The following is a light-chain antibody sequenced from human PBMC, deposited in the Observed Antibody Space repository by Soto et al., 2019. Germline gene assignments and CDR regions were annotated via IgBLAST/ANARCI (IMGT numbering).Light chain of an antibody. J-gene: IGKJ4*01. CDR3: QQTRSFPLT. CDR1: QAITCW. CDR2: SAS. Sequence: DIPVPLSPSSVSASVGARVTITCRASQAITCWLAWYQQKPGRAPKLLIYSASSLQSGAPSRVTGSGSGTDFTLTITSLQPDDAGVYYCQQTRSFPLTFGGGTKVES. V-gene: IGKV1-12*01.